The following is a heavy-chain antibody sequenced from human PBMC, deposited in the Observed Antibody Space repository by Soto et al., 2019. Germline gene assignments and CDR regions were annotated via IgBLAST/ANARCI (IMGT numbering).Heavy chain of an antibody. D-gene: IGHD3-3*01. Sequence: SLTLCHPCAVEDGSCSGYYWSWIRKPPGKGLEWIGEINHSGSTNYNPSLKSRVTISVDTSKNQFSLKLSSVTAADTAVYYCARGNYDFWSGSDKPSNAFDIWGQGTMVTVSS. CDR3: ARGNYDFWSGSDKPSNAFDI. J-gene: IGHJ3*02. V-gene: IGHV4-34*01. CDR1: DGSCSGYY. CDR2: INHSGST.